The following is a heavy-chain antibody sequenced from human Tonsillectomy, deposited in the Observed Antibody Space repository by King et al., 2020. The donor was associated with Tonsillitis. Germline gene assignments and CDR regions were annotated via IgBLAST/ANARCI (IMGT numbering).Heavy chain of an antibody. CDR1: GYTFTSYG. J-gene: IGHJ4*02. Sequence: QLVQSGAEVKKPGASVKVSCKASGYTFTSYGISWVRQAPGQGLEWMGWISGYNSNTNYAQKLQGRVTMTTDTSTGTAYMELRSLRSDDTAVYYCARDLMFRGVIIQEAFDYWGQGTLVTVSS. CDR3: ARDLMFRGVIIQEAFDY. V-gene: IGHV1-18*01. D-gene: IGHD3-10*01. CDR2: ISGYNSNT.